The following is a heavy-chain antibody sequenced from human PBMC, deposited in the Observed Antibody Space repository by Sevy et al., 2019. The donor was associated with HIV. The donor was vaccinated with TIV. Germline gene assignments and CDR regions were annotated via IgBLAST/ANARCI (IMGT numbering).Heavy chain of an antibody. Sequence: GGSLRLSFAASGFSYSSYGMHWVRQAPGKGLEWVAYIQYDGSNKDYADSVKGRFTISSDNYKNTLDLQMNSLRVEDTAVYYCVKEGGGEGGDHWGQGTLVTVSS. V-gene: IGHV3-30*02. D-gene: IGHD2-21*01. CDR3: VKEGGGEGGDH. CDR2: IQYDGSNK. CDR1: GFSYSSYG. J-gene: IGHJ4*02.